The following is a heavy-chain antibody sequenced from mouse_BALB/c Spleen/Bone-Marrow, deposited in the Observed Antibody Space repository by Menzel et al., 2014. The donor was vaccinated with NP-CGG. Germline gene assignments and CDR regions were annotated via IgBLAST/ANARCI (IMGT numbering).Heavy chain of an antibody. Sequence: EVKLVESGGGLVQPGGSLRLSCATSYFTFTDYYMSWVRQPPGKALEWLGFIRNKANGYTTEYSASVKGRFTISRDNSQSILYLQMNTLRAEDSATYYCARDTYGRDYWGQGTTLTASS. CDR2: IRNKANGYTT. D-gene: IGHD1-1*01. J-gene: IGHJ2*01. CDR3: ARDTYGRDY. CDR1: YFTFTDYY. V-gene: IGHV7-3*02.